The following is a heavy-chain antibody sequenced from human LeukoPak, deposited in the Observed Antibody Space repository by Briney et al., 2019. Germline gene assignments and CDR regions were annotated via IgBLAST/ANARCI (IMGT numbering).Heavy chain of an antibody. V-gene: IGHV1-18*01. CDR2: ISAYNGNT. Sequence: ASVKVSCKASGYTFTSYGISWVRQAPGQGLEWMGWISAYNGNTNYAQKLQGRVTMTTDTSTSTAYMELRSLRSDDTAVYYCARGVDALRYCSSTSCYGGADYWGQGTLVTVSS. D-gene: IGHD2-2*01. CDR3: ARGVDALRYCSSTSCYGGADY. CDR1: GYTFTSYG. J-gene: IGHJ4*02.